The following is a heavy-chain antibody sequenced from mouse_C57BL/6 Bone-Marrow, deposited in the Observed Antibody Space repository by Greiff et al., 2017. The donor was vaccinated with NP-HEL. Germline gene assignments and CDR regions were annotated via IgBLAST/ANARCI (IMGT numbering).Heavy chain of an antibody. V-gene: IGHV1-75*01. D-gene: IGHD1-1*01. CDR3: ASSLTTVVATPMDY. Sequence: VQLQQSGPELVKPGASVKISCKASGYTFTDYYINWVKQRPGQGLEWIGWIFPGSGSTYYNEKFKGKATLTVDKSSSTAYMLLSSLTSEDSAVYFCASSLTTVVATPMDYWGQGTSVTVSS. J-gene: IGHJ4*01. CDR2: IFPGSGST. CDR1: GYTFTDYY.